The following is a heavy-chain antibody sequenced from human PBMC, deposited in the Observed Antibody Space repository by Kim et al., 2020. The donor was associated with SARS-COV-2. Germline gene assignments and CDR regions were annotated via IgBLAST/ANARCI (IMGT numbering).Heavy chain of an antibody. V-gene: IGHV3-33*06. CDR2: IWYDGSNK. D-gene: IGHD3-10*01. J-gene: IGHJ5*02. CDR1: GFTFSSYG. CDR3: AKDPMVRGFHSKYNWFDP. Sequence: GGSLRLSCAASGFTFSSYGMHWVRQAPGKGLEWVAVIWYDGSNKYYADSVKGRFTISRDNSKNTLYLQMNSLRAEDTAVYYCAKDPMVRGFHSKYNWFDPWGQGTLVTVSS.